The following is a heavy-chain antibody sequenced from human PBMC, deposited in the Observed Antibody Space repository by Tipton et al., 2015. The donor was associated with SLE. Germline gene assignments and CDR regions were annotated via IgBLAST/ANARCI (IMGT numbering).Heavy chain of an antibody. V-gene: IGHV4-39*07. J-gene: IGHJ4*02. CDR2: MYHSGGA. CDR3: ARRNFFASSGFPF. CDR1: GDSINNKNCY. D-gene: IGHD3-22*01. Sequence: TLSLTCTVSGDSINNKNCYWVWIRQPPGKGLEWIGAMYHSGGAFYNPSLKSRATISLDKSKNQFSLKLTSVTAADTAVYYCARRNFFASSGFPFWGQGTLVTVSS.